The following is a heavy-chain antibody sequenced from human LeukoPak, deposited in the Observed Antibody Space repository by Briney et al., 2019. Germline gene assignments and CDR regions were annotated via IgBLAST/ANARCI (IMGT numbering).Heavy chain of an antibody. CDR3: AKEIRNFGTYYYYMDV. V-gene: IGHV3-23*01. CDR2: ISGSGGST. CDR1: GFTFSSYG. J-gene: IGHJ6*03. D-gene: IGHD3-10*01. Sequence: GGTLRLSCAASGFTFSSYGMSWVRQAPGKGLEWVSAISGSGGSTYYADSVKGRFTISRDNSKNTLYLQMNSLRAEDTALYYCAKEIRNFGTYYYYMDVWGKGTTVTISS.